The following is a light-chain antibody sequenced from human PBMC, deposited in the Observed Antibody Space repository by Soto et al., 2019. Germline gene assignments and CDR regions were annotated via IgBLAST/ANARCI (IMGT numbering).Light chain of an antibody. CDR3: VLYMRSGISV. CDR1: NIGSKS. V-gene: IGLV3-21*02. CDR2: NTN. J-gene: IGLJ2*01. Sequence: SYELTQPPSVSVAPGQTARITCGGNNIGSKSVQWYQQKPGQAPVLVVYNTNTRSSGVPDRFSGSILGNRAALTITGAQADDKSDYYCVLYMRSGISVFGGGTKLTVL.